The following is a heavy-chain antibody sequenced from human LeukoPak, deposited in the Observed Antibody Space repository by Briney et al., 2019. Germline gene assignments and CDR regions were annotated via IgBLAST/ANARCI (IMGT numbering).Heavy chain of an antibody. CDR1: GFTFSRYG. CDR3: AKFGYCSSTSCPGDY. CDR2: ISSDGSNK. J-gene: IGHJ4*02. D-gene: IGHD2-2*03. V-gene: IGHV3-30*18. Sequence: QPGRSLRLSCAASGFTFSRYGMHWVRQAPGKGLEWVAVISSDGSNKYYADSVKGRFTISRDNSKNTLYLQMNRLKAEDTAVYYCAKFGYCSSTSCPGDYWGQGTLVTVSS.